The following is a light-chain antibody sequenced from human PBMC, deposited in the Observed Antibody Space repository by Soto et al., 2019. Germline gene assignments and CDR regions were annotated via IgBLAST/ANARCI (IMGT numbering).Light chain of an antibody. V-gene: IGLV2-14*01. CDR3: SSYTSDSTRV. Sequence: QSALTQPASVSGSPGQSITISCTGTSSDVGGYSYVSWYQQHPGKAPNLLIYEVINRPSGVSNRFSGSKSGNTASLTISGLQAEDEADYYCSSYTSDSTRVFGGGTKLTVL. CDR2: EVI. J-gene: IGLJ3*02. CDR1: SSDVGGYSY.